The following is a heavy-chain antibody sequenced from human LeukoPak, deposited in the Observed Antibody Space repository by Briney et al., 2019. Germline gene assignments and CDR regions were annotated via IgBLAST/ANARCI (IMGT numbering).Heavy chain of an antibody. D-gene: IGHD6-13*01. Sequence: GGSLRLSCAASGFTFRSYAMHWVRQAPGKGLEWVAFIRYDGSNKYYADSVKGRFTISRDNSKNTLYLQMNSLRAEDTAVYYCAKDRGYSNYNWFDPWGQGTLVTVSS. CDR2: IRYDGSNK. CDR1: GFTFRSYA. V-gene: IGHV3-30*02. CDR3: AKDRGYSNYNWFDP. J-gene: IGHJ5*02.